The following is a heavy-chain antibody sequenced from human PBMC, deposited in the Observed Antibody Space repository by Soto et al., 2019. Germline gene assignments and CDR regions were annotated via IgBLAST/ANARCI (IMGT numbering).Heavy chain of an antibody. CDR1: GFTFGSYA. CDR2: ITDGGGSK. CDR3: AKVGLFRNGYMGVVRGDY. V-gene: IGHV3-23*01. Sequence: EVQRLESGGGLVQPGGSLRLSCTASGFTFGSYAMSWVRQAPGKGQEWVSGITDGGGSKFYADSVQGRFTISRDNSKNTLYLQMISLTAADTAIYYCAKVGLFRNGYMGVVRGDYWGQGTLVTVSA. J-gene: IGHJ4*02. D-gene: IGHD2-2*02.